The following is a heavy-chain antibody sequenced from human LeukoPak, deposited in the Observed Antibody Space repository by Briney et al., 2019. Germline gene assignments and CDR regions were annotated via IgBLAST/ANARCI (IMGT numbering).Heavy chain of an antibody. J-gene: IGHJ4*02. Sequence: GGSLRLSCAASGFTFSSYGMHWVRQAPGKGLEWVAVIWYDGNNKYYADSVKGRFTISRDDSKDTLYLQMNSLRAEDTAVYYCARSTSSEYDIYHFDYWGQGTLVTVSS. V-gene: IGHV3-33*01. CDR2: IWYDGNNK. D-gene: IGHD3-9*01. CDR3: ARSTSSEYDIYHFDY. CDR1: GFTFSSYG.